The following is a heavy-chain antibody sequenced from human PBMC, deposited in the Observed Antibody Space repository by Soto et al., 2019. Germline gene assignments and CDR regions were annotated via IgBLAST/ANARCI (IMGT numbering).Heavy chain of an antibody. Sequence: GGSLRLSCAASGFTFSSYGMHWVRQAPGKGLEWVAVISYDGSNKYYADSVKGRFTISRDNSKNTLYLQMNSLGAEDTAVYYCAKDLAAAGYYYYYYGMDVWGQGTTVTVSS. CDR3: AKDLAAAGYYYYYYGMDV. J-gene: IGHJ6*02. D-gene: IGHD6-13*01. CDR2: ISYDGSNK. CDR1: GFTFSSYG. V-gene: IGHV3-30*18.